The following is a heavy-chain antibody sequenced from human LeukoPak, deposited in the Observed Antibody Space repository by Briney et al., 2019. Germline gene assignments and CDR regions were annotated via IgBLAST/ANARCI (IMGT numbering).Heavy chain of an antibody. CDR3: TTREVLRYFDWLDYGMDV. D-gene: IGHD3-9*01. V-gene: IGHV3-15*01. CDR1: GFTFSNAW. CDR2: IKSKTDGGTT. J-gene: IGHJ6*02. Sequence: GGSLRLSCAASGFTFSNAWMSWVRQAPGKGLEWVGRIKSKTDGGTTDYAAPVKGRFTISRDDSKNTLYLQMNSLKTEDTAVYYCTTREVLRYFDWLDYGMDVWGQGTTVTVSS.